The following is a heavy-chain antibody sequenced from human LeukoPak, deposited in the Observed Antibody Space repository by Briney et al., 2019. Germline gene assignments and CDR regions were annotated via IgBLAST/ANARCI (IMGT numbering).Heavy chain of an antibody. D-gene: IGHD3-10*01. CDR1: GGSFSGYY. V-gene: IGHV4-34*01. Sequence: SETLSLTCAVYGGSFSGYYWSWIRQPPGKGLEWIGEINHSGSTNYNPSLKSRVTISVDTSKNQFSLKLSSVTAADTAVYYCARSADYYGSGSYRRYYYYDMDVWGQGTTVTVSS. CDR3: ARSADYYGSGSYRRYYYYDMDV. J-gene: IGHJ6*02. CDR2: INHSGST.